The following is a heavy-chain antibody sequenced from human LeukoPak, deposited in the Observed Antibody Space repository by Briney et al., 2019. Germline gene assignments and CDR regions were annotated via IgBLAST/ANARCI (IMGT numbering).Heavy chain of an antibody. CDR1: GFIFSHYW. J-gene: IGHJ4*02. D-gene: IGHD2-15*01. CDR2: INNDGGDT. V-gene: IGHV3-7*01. Sequence: GGSLRLSCAASGFIFSHYWMSWVRQSPGKGLEWVATINNDGGDTLYADSVKGRLTISRDDAKNSLFLQFHSLRVDDTAVYYCTRLAPGSSRDYWGQGTLVTVSS. CDR3: TRLAPGSSRDY.